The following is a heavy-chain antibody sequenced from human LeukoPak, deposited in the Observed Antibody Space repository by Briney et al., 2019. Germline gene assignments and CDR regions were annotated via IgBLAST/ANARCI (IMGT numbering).Heavy chain of an antibody. CDR3: ARDDIITMVRGVPPSAFDI. J-gene: IGHJ3*02. V-gene: IGHV4-39*07. D-gene: IGHD3-10*01. Sequence: SETLSLTCTVSGGSISSSSYYWGWIRQPPGKGLEWIGSIYYSGSTYYNPSLKSRVTISVDTSKNQFSLKLSSVTAADTAVYYCARDDIITMVRGVPPSAFDIWGQGTMVTVSS. CDR1: GGSISSSSYY. CDR2: IYYSGST.